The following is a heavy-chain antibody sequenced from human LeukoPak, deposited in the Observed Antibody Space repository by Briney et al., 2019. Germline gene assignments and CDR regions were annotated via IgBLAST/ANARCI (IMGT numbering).Heavy chain of an antibody. CDR3: AELGITMIGGV. Sequence: GGSLRLSCAASGFTFSTYEMNWVRQAPGKGLEWVSYITDSGRTIYYADSVKGRFTISRDNAKNSLFLQMNSLRAGDTAVYYCAELGITMIGGVWGKGTTVTI. D-gene: IGHD3-10*02. CDR1: GFTFSTYE. J-gene: IGHJ6*03. V-gene: IGHV3-48*03. CDR2: ITDSGRTI.